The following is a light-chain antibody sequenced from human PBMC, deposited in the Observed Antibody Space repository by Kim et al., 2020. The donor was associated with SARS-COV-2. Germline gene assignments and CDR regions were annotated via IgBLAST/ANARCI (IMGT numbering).Light chain of an antibody. V-gene: IGLV4-60*03. Sequence: SSVKHTCTLGSGHSSDIIAWHQQQPGKAPRYLMKLEGSGSYNKGSGVPDRFSGSSSGADRYLTISNLQSEDEADYYCETWDSNTRVFGGGTQLTVL. J-gene: IGLJ3*02. CDR3: ETWDSNTRV. CDR1: SGHSSDI. CDR2: LEGSGSY.